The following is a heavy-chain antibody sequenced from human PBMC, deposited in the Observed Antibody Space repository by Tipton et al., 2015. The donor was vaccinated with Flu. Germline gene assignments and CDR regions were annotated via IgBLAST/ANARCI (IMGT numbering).Heavy chain of an antibody. CDR2: IYTSGNT. J-gene: IGHJ3*02. V-gene: IGHV4-4*07. Sequence: TLSLTCTVSGGSISGYYWSCIRQPAGKGLEWIGRIYTSGNTNYNPSLKSRVTMSVDTSKNQFSLKLSSVTAADTAVYYCARSQWELLGPPEDAFDIWGRGTMVTVSS. CDR3: ARSQWELLGPPEDAFDI. D-gene: IGHD1-26*01. CDR1: GGSISGYY.